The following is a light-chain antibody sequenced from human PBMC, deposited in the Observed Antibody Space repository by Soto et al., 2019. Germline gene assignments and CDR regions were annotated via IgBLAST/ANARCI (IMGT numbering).Light chain of an antibody. V-gene: IGLV2-23*02. CDR1: SSNVGSYKL. J-gene: IGLJ1*01. CDR2: EVN. CDR3: CSSGGSPAYV. Sequence: QSVLTQPASVSGSPGQSITISCTGTSSNVGSYKLVSWYQQHPGKAPKLMIFEVNKRPSGVSNRFSGSKSGNTASLTISGLKVEDEADYYCCSSGGSPAYVFGTGTKAT.